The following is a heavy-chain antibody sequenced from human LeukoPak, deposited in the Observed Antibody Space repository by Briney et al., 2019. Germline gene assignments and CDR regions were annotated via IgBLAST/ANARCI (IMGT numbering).Heavy chain of an antibody. Sequence: ASVKVSCKATGYTFTSYGISWVRQAPGQGLEWMGWISAYHGNTNYAQKLQGRVTMTTDTSTSTAYMELRSLRSDDTAVYYCARSSIVVVTAHSFDYWGQGTLVTVSS. D-gene: IGHD2-21*02. CDR2: ISAYHGNT. V-gene: IGHV1-18*01. CDR1: GYTFTSYG. J-gene: IGHJ4*02. CDR3: ARSSIVVVTAHSFDY.